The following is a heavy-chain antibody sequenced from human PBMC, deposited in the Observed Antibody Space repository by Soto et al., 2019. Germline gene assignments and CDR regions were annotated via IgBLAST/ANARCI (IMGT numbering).Heavy chain of an antibody. CDR3: AKTLGPYYYYGVDV. J-gene: IGHJ6*02. Sequence: EVQLLESGGTLVQPGGSLRLSCAASGFTFNSYAMSWVRQAPGKGLEWVSAISGSGGSTYYADSVKGRFTISRDNSKNTLYLQMNSLRAEDTAVFYCAKTLGPYYYYGVDVWGQGTTVPVSS. CDR2: ISGSGGST. CDR1: GFTFNSYA. V-gene: IGHV3-23*01.